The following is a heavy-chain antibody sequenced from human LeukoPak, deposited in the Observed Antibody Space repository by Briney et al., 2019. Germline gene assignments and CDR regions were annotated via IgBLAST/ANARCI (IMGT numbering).Heavy chain of an antibody. Sequence: ETLSLTCTVSGGSISSSSYYWGWIRQPPGKGLEWVSAISGSGGSTYYADSVKGRFTISRDNAKNSLYLQMNSLRAEDTALYYCAKENNRERNFDYWGQGTLVTVSS. CDR3: AKENNRERNFDY. CDR1: GGSISSSSYY. V-gene: IGHV3-23*01. J-gene: IGHJ4*02. D-gene: IGHD1-1*01. CDR2: ISGSGGST.